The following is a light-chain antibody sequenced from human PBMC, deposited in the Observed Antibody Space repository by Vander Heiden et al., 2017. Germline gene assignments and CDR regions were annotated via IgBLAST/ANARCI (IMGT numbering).Light chain of an antibody. J-gene: IGKJ2*01. CDR2: WAS. CDR3: QQDDRPPLT. Sequence: DIVVTQPPDSLTVSLGARATINCKSSQSVLYSSDNKNYLAWFQQKPGQPPKLLISWASTRESGVPDRFNGSGSGTDFTLTISSLQAEDVAVYYRQQDDRPPLTFGQGTKLEI. CDR1: QSVLYSSDNKNY. V-gene: IGKV4-1*01.